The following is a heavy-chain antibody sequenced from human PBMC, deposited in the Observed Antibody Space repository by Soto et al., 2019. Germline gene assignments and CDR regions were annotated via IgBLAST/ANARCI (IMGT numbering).Heavy chain of an antibody. CDR2: IYYSGST. Sequence: PSEPLSVTCTVSGGTISGYYWILFRQPPGKGLEWIGYIYYSGSTNSNPSLKSRVTISVDTSKNQFSLKLSSVTAADTAVYYCARHYYDSSPIDYWGQGTLVTVS. CDR1: GGTISGYY. D-gene: IGHD3-22*01. CDR3: ARHYYDSSPIDY. V-gene: IGHV4-59*01. J-gene: IGHJ4*02.